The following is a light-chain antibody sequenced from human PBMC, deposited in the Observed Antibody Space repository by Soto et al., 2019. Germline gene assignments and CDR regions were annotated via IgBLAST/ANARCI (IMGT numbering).Light chain of an antibody. Sequence: EIVLTQPPGTLSLSPGERATLSCRASQRVSSSYLAWYQQKPGQAPRLLIYGASSRATGIPDRFSGSGSGTDFNLTISSLEPEDVAVYFCQQYGSSPPFTFGQGPNVEI. CDR3: QQYGSSPPFT. CDR2: GAS. CDR1: QRVSSSY. V-gene: IGKV3-20*01. J-gene: IGKJ2*01.